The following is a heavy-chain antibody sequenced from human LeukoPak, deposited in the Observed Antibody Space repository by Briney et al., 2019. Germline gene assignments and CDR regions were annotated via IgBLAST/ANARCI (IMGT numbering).Heavy chain of an antibody. CDR2: IYYSGST. CDR3: ARHVYYGGPDAFDI. J-gene: IGHJ3*02. V-gene: IGHV4-59*08. Sequence: PSETLSLTCTVSGGSISSYYWSWIRQPPGKGLEWIGYIYYSGSTNYNPSLKSRVTISVDTSKNQFSLKLSSVTAADTAAYYCARHVYYGGPDAFDIWGQGTMVTVSS. D-gene: IGHD3-22*01. CDR1: GGSISSYY.